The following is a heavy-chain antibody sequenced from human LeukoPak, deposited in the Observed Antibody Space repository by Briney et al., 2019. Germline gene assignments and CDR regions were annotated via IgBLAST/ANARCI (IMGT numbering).Heavy chain of an antibody. CDR3: ARVVPYYYGSSGPPDDY. CDR2: INPNSGGT. D-gene: IGHD3-22*01. V-gene: IGHV1-2*02. Sequence: ASVKVSCKASGYTFTGYYMHWVRQAPGQGLEWMGWINPNSGGTNYAQKFQGRVTMTRDTSISTAYMELSRLRSDDTAVYYCARVVPYYYGSSGPPDDYWGQGTLVTVSS. J-gene: IGHJ4*02. CDR1: GYTFTGYY.